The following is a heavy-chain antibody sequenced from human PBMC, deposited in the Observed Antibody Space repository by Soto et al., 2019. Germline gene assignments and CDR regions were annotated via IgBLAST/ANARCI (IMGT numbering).Heavy chain of an antibody. Sequence: GASVKVSCKASGGTFSSYTISWVRQAPGQRLEWMGRIIPILGIANYAQKFQGRVTITADKSTSTAYMELSSLRSEDTAVYYCAREVMYYYDSSGYSDAFDIWGQGTMVTVSS. V-gene: IGHV1-69*04. CDR1: GGTFSSYT. CDR3: AREVMYYYDSSGYSDAFDI. J-gene: IGHJ3*02. CDR2: IIPILGIA. D-gene: IGHD3-22*01.